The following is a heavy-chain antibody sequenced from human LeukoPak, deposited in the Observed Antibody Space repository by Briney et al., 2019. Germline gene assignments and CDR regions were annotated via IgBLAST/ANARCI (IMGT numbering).Heavy chain of an antibody. CDR1: GFTFDDHT. V-gene: IGHV3-43*01. J-gene: IGHJ3*02. D-gene: IGHD1-14*01. Sequence: GGSLRLSCAASGFTFDDHTMHWVRQAPGKGLEWVSISSWDDNTEYYADSVNGRFTISRDNSKTSLYLQTNSLRTEDTAVYYCGKGPRRCTGCDGFDILGQGTMVTVSS. CDR2: SSWDDNTE. CDR3: GKGPRRCTGCDGFDI.